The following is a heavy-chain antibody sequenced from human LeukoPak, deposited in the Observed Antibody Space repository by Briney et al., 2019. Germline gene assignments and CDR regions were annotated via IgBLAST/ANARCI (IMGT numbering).Heavy chain of an antibody. CDR2: ISYEGSNK. V-gene: IGHV3-30*18. J-gene: IGHJ4*02. D-gene: IGHD3-22*01. CDR3: AKDRHYYDSSGGIDY. Sequence: GGSLRLSCAASGFTFSSYGMHWVRQAPGKGLEWVAVISYEGSNKYYAGSVKGRFTISRDNSKNTLYLQMNSLRAEDTAVYYCAKDRHYYDSSGGIDYGGQGTLVTASS. CDR1: GFTFSSYG.